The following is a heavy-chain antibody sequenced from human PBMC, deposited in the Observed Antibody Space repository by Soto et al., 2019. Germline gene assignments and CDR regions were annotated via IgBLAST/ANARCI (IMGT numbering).Heavy chain of an antibody. J-gene: IGHJ4*02. CDR1: GGSISSGGYS. CDR2: IYHSGST. CDR3: ARVRSGWGIDY. D-gene: IGHD6-19*01. Sequence: SSETLSLTCAVSGGSISSGGYSWSWIRQPPGKGLNYIGYIYHSGSTYYNPSLKSRVTISVDRSKNQFSLKLSSVTAADTAVYYCARVRSGWGIDYWGQGTLVTVS. V-gene: IGHV4-30-2*01.